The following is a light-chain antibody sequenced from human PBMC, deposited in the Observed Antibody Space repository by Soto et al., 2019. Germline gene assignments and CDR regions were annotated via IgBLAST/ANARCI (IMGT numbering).Light chain of an antibody. CDR3: SSYAGGNTFV. Sequence: QSVLTQPPSASGTPGQTVTISCSGSSSNIGSNTVSWYQQLPGAAPTLLIYNDNERPSGVPDRFSGSKSGNTASLTVSGLQAEDEADYYCSSYAGGNTFVFGSGTKLTVL. CDR2: NDN. V-gene: IGLV1-44*01. CDR1: SSNIGSNT. J-gene: IGLJ1*01.